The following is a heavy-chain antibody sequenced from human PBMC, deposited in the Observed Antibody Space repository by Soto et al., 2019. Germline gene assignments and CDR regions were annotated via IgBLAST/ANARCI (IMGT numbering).Heavy chain of an antibody. J-gene: IGHJ5*02. CDR2: FDPEDGET. CDR1: GYTLTELS. V-gene: IGHV1-24*01. CDR3: ATSPTYCTNGVCYNDSCWFDP. D-gene: IGHD2-8*01. Sequence: ASVKVSCKVSGYTLTELSMHWVRQAPGKGLEWMGGFDPEDGETIYAQKFQGRVTMTEDTSTDTAYMELSSLRSEDTAVYYCATSPTYCTNGVCYNDSCWFDPWGEGTLFTVSS.